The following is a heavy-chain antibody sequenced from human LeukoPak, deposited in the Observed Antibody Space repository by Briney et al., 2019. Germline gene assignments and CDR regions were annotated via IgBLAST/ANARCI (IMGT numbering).Heavy chain of an antibody. V-gene: IGHV4-39*07. D-gene: IGHD2-21*01. CDR3: ARESGDTRTVNSFDF. CDR2: ILFRGAT. Sequence: SETLSLTCTVSGDSISSYSYYWAWIRQPPGKGLEWIGSILFRGATYYNPSLKPRIIMSVDTSQNHFSLKLTSVTAADTAVYFCARESGDTRTVNSFDFWGRGTLITVSS. CDR1: GDSISSYSYY. J-gene: IGHJ5*01.